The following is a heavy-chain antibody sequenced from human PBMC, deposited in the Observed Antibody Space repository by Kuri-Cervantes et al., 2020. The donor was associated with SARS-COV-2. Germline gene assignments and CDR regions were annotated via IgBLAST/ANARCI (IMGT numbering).Heavy chain of an antibody. CDR3: ARRLWSGYSFRYYHYMDV. V-gene: IGHV4-34*01. D-gene: IGHD3-3*01. Sequence: SQTLSLTCAVHGGSFSGYYWTWIRQPPGKGLEWIGEINHSGSANYNPSLKSRVTISVDTSKNQISLKLSSVTAADTAVYHCARRLWSGYSFRYYHYMDVWGKGTTVTVSS. CDR1: GGSFSGYY. J-gene: IGHJ6*03. CDR2: INHSGSA.